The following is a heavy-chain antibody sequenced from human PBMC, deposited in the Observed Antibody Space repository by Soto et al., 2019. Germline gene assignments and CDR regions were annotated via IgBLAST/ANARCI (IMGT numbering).Heavy chain of an antibody. Sequence: QVQLQESGPGLVKPSETLSLTCTVSGGSVSSGSYYWSWIRQPPGKGLEWIGYIYYSGSTNYNPSLKSRVTISVDTSKNQFSLKLSYVTAADTAVYYCAREDGYNAHFDYWGQGTLVTVSS. CDR3: AREDGYNAHFDY. V-gene: IGHV4-61*01. D-gene: IGHD5-12*01. CDR2: IYYSGST. J-gene: IGHJ4*02. CDR1: GGSVSSGSYY.